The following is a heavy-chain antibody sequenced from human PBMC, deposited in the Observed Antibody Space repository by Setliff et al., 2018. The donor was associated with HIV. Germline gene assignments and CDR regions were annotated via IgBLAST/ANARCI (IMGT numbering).Heavy chain of an antibody. Sequence: PGESLKISCTGSGYSFSTYWIGWVRQMPGKGLEWMGIIYPAESDTRYSPSFQGQVTISADKSISTAYLQWSSLKASDTAMYYCARQGYYYYYGMDVWGQGTTVTVSS. CDR2: IYPAESDT. V-gene: IGHV5-51*01. CDR3: ARQGYYYYYGMDV. J-gene: IGHJ6*02. CDR1: GYSFSTYW.